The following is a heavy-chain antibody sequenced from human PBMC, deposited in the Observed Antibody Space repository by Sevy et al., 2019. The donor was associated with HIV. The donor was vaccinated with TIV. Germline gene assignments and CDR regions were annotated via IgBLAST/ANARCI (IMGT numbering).Heavy chain of an antibody. Sequence: SDTLSLTCPVYGGSFSGYYWSWIRQPPGKGPEWIGEINHSGSTKHNPSLKSRVTISVDRSKNQFSLKLSSVTAADMAVYYCARANGVYGDYFDSWGQGTLVTVSS. CDR3: ARANGVYGDYFDS. CDR2: INHSGST. D-gene: IGHD4-17*01. V-gene: IGHV4-34*01. J-gene: IGHJ4*02. CDR1: GGSFSGYY.